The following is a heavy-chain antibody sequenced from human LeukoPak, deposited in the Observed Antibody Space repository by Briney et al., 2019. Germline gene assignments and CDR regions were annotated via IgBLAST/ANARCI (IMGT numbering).Heavy chain of an antibody. CDR1: GFTFSSYS. Sequence: GGSLRLSCAASGFTFSSYSMNWVRQAPGKGLEWVSSISSSSYIYYADSVKGRFTISRDNAKNSLYLQMNSLRAEDTAVYYCAREVLWFGEPSYWFDPWGQGTLVTVSS. D-gene: IGHD3-10*01. J-gene: IGHJ5*02. V-gene: IGHV3-21*01. CDR2: ISSSSYI. CDR3: AREVLWFGEPSYWFDP.